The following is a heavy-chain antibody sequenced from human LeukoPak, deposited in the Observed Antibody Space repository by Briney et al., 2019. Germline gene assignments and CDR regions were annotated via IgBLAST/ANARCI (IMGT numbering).Heavy chain of an antibody. CDR2: IYHSGST. D-gene: IGHD3-10*01. CDR3: AREKGSALNWFDP. CDR1: GGSISSSNW. J-gene: IGHJ5*02. Sequence: SETLSLTCAVSGGSISSSNWWSWVRQPPGKGLEWIGEIYHSGSTNYNPSPKSRVTISVDKSKNQFSLKLSSVTAADTAVYYCAREKGSALNWFDPWGQGTLVTVSS. V-gene: IGHV4-4*02.